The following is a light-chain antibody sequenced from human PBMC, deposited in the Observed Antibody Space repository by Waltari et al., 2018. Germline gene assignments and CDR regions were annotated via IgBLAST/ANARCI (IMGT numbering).Light chain of an antibody. CDR3: SSYTGWIYV. V-gene: IGLV2-14*02. CDR1: SSDVGTYNS. CDR2: EVN. J-gene: IGLJ1*01. Sequence: QSALTQPASVSGSPGQSITISCTGTSSDVGTYNSFSWSQHHPGKGPKLIIYEVNQRSSGVSNRVSGSKSGNTASLTISGLQTEDEADYYCSSYTGWIYVFGSGTKVTVL.